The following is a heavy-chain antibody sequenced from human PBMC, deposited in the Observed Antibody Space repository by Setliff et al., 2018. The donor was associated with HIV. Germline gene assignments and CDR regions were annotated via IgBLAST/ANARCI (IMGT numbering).Heavy chain of an antibody. V-gene: IGHV1-8*02. D-gene: IGHD6-13*01. CDR2: MNPNSGNT. Sequence: ASVKVSCKASGYTFTSYDINWVRQATGQGLEWMGWMNPNSGNTGYAQKFQGRLTMTRNTSISTAYMEVSSLRSEDTAVYYCAGGWKEQQLVWNYWGQGTLVTVSS. J-gene: IGHJ4*02. CDR3: AGGWKEQQLVWNY. CDR1: GYTFTSYD.